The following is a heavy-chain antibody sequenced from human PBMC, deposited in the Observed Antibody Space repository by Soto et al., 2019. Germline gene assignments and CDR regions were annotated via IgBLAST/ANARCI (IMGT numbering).Heavy chain of an antibody. Sequence: GEFPKIPCKGSGYNFASYSVGWVRQMSGKGLEWLGIIYPRDSDTRYSPPFTRHVTISAAKSIITAYLQWSSLQHSDIAMYYCARHVRVPPSYYSFGFGLWGQRLMVTVSS. CDR2: IYPRDSDT. CDR1: GYNFASYS. D-gene: IGHD2-2*01. J-gene: IGHJ6*02. CDR3: ARHVRVPPSYYSFGFGL. V-gene: IGHV5-51*01.